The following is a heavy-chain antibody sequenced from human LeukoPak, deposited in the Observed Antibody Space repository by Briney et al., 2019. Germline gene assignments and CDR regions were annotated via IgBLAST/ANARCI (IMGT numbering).Heavy chain of an antibody. V-gene: IGHV3-21*04. CDR1: GFTFSSYS. D-gene: IGHD2-8*01. Sequence: GGSLRLSCAASGFTFSSYSMNWVRQAPGKGLEWGSSISRSIYIYYADSGKGRFTISRDNSKNTLYLQMNSLRAEDTAVYYCTKGSHCTNGVCYTALDYWGQGTLVTVSS. J-gene: IGHJ4*02. CDR2: ISRSIYI. CDR3: TKGSHCTNGVCYTALDY.